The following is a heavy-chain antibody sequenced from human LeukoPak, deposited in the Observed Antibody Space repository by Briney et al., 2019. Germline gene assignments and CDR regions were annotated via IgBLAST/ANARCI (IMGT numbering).Heavy chain of an antibody. CDR1: RFSFGAFP. V-gene: IGHV3-23*01. D-gene: IGHD1-14*01. CDR2: ISAGADLT. J-gene: IGHJ3*02. Sequence: GGSLRLSCAASRFSFGAFPMGWVRQSPGQGLEWVSSISAGADLTFYADSVRGRFSISRENSKNTLYLQMNSLRAEDTAVYYCAKSLLTTATGSGRAFDIWGQGTMVAVSS. CDR3: AKSLLTTATGSGRAFDI.